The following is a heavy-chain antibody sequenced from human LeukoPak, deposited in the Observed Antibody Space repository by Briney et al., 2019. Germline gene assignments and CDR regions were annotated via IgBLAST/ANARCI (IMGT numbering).Heavy chain of an antibody. Sequence: AAVTVSCKASGYTFTSYGISWVRQAPGQGLEWMGWISAYNGNTNYAQKLQGRVTMTTDTSTSTAYMELRSLRSDDTAVYYCARGPTAVAPNGKFDYWGQGTLVTVSS. CDR2: ISAYNGNT. D-gene: IGHD6-19*01. CDR3: ARGPTAVAPNGKFDY. CDR1: GYTFTSYG. V-gene: IGHV1-18*01. J-gene: IGHJ4*02.